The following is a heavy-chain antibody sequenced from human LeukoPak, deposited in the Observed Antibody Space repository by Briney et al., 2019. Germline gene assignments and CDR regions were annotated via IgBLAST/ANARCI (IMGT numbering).Heavy chain of an antibody. CDR1: GFTFSSYG. Sequence: PGGSLRLSCAASGFTFSSYGMHWVRQAPGKGLEWVAFIRYDGSNKYYADSVKGRFTISRDNSKNTLYLQMNSLRAEDTAVYYGAKEKSTTGTTYYFDYWGQGTLVTVSS. V-gene: IGHV3-30*02. CDR2: IRYDGSNK. D-gene: IGHD1-1*01. CDR3: AKEKSTTGTTYYFDY. J-gene: IGHJ4*02.